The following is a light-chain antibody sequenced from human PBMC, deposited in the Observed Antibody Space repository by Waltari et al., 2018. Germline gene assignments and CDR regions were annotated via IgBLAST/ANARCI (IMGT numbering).Light chain of an antibody. CDR2: GVS. V-gene: IGKV3-20*01. Sequence: EIVLTQSPGILSLSPGERATLSCRASQRVTINFLAWYHQRPGQAPRLLMYGVSTRATGIPDRFTAGGSGTDFTLTIDRLEPEDFGVYYCQHYDTSHTWTFGQGTKVEVK. CDR3: QHYDTSHTWT. J-gene: IGKJ1*01. CDR1: QRVTINF.